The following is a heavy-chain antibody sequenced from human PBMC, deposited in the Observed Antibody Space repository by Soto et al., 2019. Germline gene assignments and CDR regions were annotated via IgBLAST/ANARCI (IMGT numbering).Heavy chain of an antibody. CDR1: GGSISSSSYY. D-gene: IGHD3-10*01. CDR2: IYYSGST. Sequence: PSETLSLTCTVSGGSISSSSYYWGWIRQPPGKGLEWIGSIYYSGSTYYNPSLKSRVTISVDTSKNQFSLKLSSVTAADTAVYYCARLYGSGSYYDYYGMDVWGQGTTVTVSS. J-gene: IGHJ6*02. CDR3: ARLYGSGSYYDYYGMDV. V-gene: IGHV4-39*01.